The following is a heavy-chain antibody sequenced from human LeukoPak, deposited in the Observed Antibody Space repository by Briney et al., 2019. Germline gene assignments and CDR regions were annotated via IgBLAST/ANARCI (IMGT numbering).Heavy chain of an antibody. J-gene: IGHJ3*02. D-gene: IGHD3-22*01. CDR2: IYYSGST. V-gene: IGHV4-61*01. Sequence: PSETLSLTCTVSGGSISSSSYYWGWIRQPPGKGLEWIGYIYYSGSTNYNPSLKSRVTISVDTSKNQFSLKLSSVTAADTAVYYCAREPGGYYSDAFDIWGQGTMVTVSS. CDR3: AREPGGYYSDAFDI. CDR1: GGSISSSSYY.